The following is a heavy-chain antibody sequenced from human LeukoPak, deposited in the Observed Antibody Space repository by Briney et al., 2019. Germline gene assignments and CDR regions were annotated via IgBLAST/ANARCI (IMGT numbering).Heavy chain of an antibody. V-gene: IGHV1-18*01. Sequence: ASVKVSCKASGYTFTSYGISWVRQAPGQGLEWMGWISAYNGNTNYAQKLQGRVTMTRDTSISTAYMELSSLRSEDTAVYYCARDNRRYCGGDCSTNYFDYWGQGTLVTVSS. CDR1: GYTFTSYG. CDR2: ISAYNGNT. CDR3: ARDNRRYCGGDCSTNYFDY. J-gene: IGHJ4*02. D-gene: IGHD2-21*02.